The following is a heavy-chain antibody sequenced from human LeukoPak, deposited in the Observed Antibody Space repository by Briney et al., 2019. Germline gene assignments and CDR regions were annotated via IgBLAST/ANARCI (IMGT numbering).Heavy chain of an antibody. Sequence: PSQTLSLTCTVSGGSISSGDYYWRWIRQPPGKGLEWIGYIYYSGSTYYNPSLKSRVTISVDTSKNQFSLKLSSVTAADTAVYYCARDGGYCSGGSCTASLLNYWGQGTLVTVSS. D-gene: IGHD2-15*01. J-gene: IGHJ4*02. CDR2: IYYSGST. CDR3: ARDGGYCSGGSCTASLLNY. V-gene: IGHV4-30-4*08. CDR1: GGSISSGDYY.